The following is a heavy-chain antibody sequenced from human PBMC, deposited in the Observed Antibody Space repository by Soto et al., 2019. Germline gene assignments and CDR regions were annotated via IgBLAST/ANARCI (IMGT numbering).Heavy chain of an antibody. Sequence: ASVKVSCKTSGYSFASYYVQWVRQAPGQGLEWMGWIDPNSGDTKYAQKFQGRVTMTRDTLISTAYMELTGLTSDNPVVYFGAGESSRVVIDYW. J-gene: IGHJ4*01. D-gene: IGHD7-27*01. CDR3: AGESSRVVIDY. CDR1: GYSFASYY. V-gene: IGHV1-2*02. CDR2: IDPNSGDT.